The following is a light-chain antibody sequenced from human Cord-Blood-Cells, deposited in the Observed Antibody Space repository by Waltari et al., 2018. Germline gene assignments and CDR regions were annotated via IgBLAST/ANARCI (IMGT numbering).Light chain of an antibody. CDR1: QSISSW. V-gene: IGKV1-5*03. Sequence: DIQMTQSPSTLSASVGDRVTITCRASQSISSWLAWYRQKPGKAPKLLIYKASSLESGVPSRFSGSGSGTEFTLTISSLQPDDFATYYCQQYNSYWTFGQGIKVEIK. CDR2: KAS. CDR3: QQYNSYWT. J-gene: IGKJ1*01.